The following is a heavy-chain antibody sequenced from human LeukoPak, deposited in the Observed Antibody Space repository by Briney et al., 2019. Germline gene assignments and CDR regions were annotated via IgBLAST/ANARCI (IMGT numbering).Heavy chain of an antibody. CDR1: GFTFSSYW. D-gene: IGHD2-15*01. CDR3: ARDFVVLVVAAGWGAFDI. V-gene: IGHV3-7*05. Sequence: PGGSLRLSCAASGFTFSSYWMTWVRQAPGEGLELVANINYGGSGKYYMDSVKGRFTISRDNAKNSLYPQMNSLRAEDTAVYYCARDFVVLVVAAGWGAFDIWGQGTVVTVSS. CDR2: INYGGSGK. J-gene: IGHJ3*02.